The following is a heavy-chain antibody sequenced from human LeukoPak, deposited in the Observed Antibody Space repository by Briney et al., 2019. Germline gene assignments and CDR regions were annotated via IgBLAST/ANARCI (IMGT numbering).Heavy chain of an antibody. Sequence: KPGGSLRLSCATSGFIFSSYGMNWVRQAPAKGLEWVSSISSSSSYIYYADSVKGRFTISRDNAKNSLYLQMNSLRAEDTAVYYCANGIAAPSGFDYWGQGTLVTVSS. CDR2: ISSSSSYI. CDR3: ANGIAAPSGFDY. D-gene: IGHD6-6*01. J-gene: IGHJ4*02. CDR1: GFIFSSYG. V-gene: IGHV3-21*01.